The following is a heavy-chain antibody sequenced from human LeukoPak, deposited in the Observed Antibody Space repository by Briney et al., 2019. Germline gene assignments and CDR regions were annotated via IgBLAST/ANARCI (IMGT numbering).Heavy chain of an antibody. V-gene: IGHV4-61*08. CDR3: ARDGDVGAQGAFDI. Sequence: PSQTLSLTCTVSGGSISSGDYYWSWIRQPPGKGLEWIGYIYYSGSTNYNPSLKSRVTISVDTSKNQFSLKLGSATAADTAVYYCARDGDVGAQGAFDIWGQGTMVTVSS. CDR2: IYYSGST. J-gene: IGHJ3*02. CDR1: GGSISSGDYY. D-gene: IGHD1-26*01.